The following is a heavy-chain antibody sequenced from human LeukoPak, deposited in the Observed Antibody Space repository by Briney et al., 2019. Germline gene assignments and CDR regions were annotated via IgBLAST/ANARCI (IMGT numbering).Heavy chain of an antibody. CDR3: TRDETGIDY. CDR1: GFIFYDFG. D-gene: IGHD1-1*01. Sequence: GGALRLSCAASGFIFYDFGMSWVRHAPGKGLEWGSSINWNGDITPYADSVKGRFTISRDNAKNALYLQMNSLRPEDTALYFCTRDETGIDYWGQGTLVTVSS. CDR2: INWNGDIT. V-gene: IGHV3-20*04. J-gene: IGHJ4*02.